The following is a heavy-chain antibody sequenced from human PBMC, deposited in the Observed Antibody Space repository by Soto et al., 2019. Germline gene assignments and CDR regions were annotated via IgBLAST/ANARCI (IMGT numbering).Heavy chain of an antibody. Sequence: TSGDHGGRRIGQKPGRVLEWVAVISYDGSNQYYEDSVKGRFTTSRENSKNSLYLQMNSPRPADTALYYCAKHGAHRRSDCYSGMAVWGKGTTVPVSP. CDR3: AKHGAHRRSDCYSGMAV. CDR2: ISYDGSNQ. CDR1: TSGDHG. D-gene: IGHD3-16*01. J-gene: IGHJ6*04. V-gene: IGHV3-30-3*02.